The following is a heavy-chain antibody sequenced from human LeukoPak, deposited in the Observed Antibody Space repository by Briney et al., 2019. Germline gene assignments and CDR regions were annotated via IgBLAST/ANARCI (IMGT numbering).Heavy chain of an antibody. V-gene: IGHV4-59*01. D-gene: IGHD4-23*01. J-gene: IGHJ3*02. Sequence: PSETLSLTCTVSGGAISSYYWSGVRQPPGKGLEWIGYIYYGGRTNYNPSLKSRVTISVDTSKNQLSLRLSSVTAADTAVYYCARHQRGNSDAFNIWGQGTMVTVSS. CDR1: GGAISSYY. CDR3: ARHQRGNSDAFNI. CDR2: IYYGGRT.